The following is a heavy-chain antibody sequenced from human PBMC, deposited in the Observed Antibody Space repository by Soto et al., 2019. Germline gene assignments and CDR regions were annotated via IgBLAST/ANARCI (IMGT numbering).Heavy chain of an antibody. CDR2: RYDDGSA. CDR1: GDSIRSRYYY. Sequence: PSETLSLTCTVSGDSIRSRYYYWGWIRQPPGKGLEWIVSRYDDGSAFYNPSLKSRVTISVDTSKNQFSLKLTSVTAADTVLYYCARGIYVGSSGYYLDYWGQGILVTVSS. J-gene: IGHJ4*02. CDR3: ARGIYVGSSGYYLDY. D-gene: IGHD3-22*01. V-gene: IGHV4-39*01.